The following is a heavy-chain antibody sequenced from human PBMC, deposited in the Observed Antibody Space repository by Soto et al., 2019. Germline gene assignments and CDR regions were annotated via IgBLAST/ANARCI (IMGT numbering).Heavy chain of an antibody. CDR2: INHSGGT. Sequence: SSETLSLTCAVYGGSFSGYYWTWIRQPPGTGLEWIGEINHSGGTNYNPSLKSRVTISVDTSKNQFSLKLSSVTAADTAVYYCARESRSWYGSIWDYWGQGTLVTVSS. D-gene: IGHD6-13*01. J-gene: IGHJ4*02. CDR1: GGSFSGYY. V-gene: IGHV4-34*01. CDR3: ARESRSWYGSIWDY.